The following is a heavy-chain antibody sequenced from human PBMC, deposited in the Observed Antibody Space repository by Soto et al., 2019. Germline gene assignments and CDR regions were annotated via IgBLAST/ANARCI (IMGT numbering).Heavy chain of an antibody. CDR2: ISSSSSYI. J-gene: IGHJ5*02. D-gene: IGHD2-15*01. Sequence: QPQGKGLEWVSSISSSSSYIYYSYSVKGRFTISRDNSKNSLYLQMNGRRAEDTVFYYGARDGRGGGSLAPWGQGTLVTVSS. V-gene: IGHV3-21*01. CDR3: ARDGRGGGSLAP.